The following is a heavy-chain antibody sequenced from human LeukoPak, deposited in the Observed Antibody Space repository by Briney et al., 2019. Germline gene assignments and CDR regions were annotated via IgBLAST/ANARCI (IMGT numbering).Heavy chain of an antibody. CDR3: ARGVPLGYCTYGVCYPPYYFDY. D-gene: IGHD2-8*01. V-gene: IGHV1-8*03. CDR2: VNPRSGNA. J-gene: IGHJ4*02. CDR1: GYTFINYN. Sequence: GASVKVSCKASGYTFINYNINWVRQATGQGLEWMGWVNPRSGNAGYLQKFQGRLTITRDTSIDTAYMDLSSLSSEDTAVYYCARGVPLGYCTYGVCYPPYYFDYWCQGTLVTASS.